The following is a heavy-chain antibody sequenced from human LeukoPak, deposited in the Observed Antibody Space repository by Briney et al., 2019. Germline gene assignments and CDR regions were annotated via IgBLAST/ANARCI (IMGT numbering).Heavy chain of an antibody. CDR1: GGSISSGGDY. J-gene: IGHJ3*02. D-gene: IGHD3-22*01. Sequence: PSETLSLTCTVSGGSISSGGDYWSWLRQHPGKGLEWIVYIYYSGSTYYNPSLKSRVTISVDTSKNQFSLKLGSVTAADTAVYYCARSITMIVVPKGPAFDIWGQGTMVTVSS. CDR2: IYYSGST. CDR3: ARSITMIVVPKGPAFDI. V-gene: IGHV4-31*03.